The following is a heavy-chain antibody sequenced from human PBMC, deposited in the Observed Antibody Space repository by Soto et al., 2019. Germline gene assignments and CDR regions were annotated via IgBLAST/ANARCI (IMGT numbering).Heavy chain of an antibody. CDR2: ISYDGSNK. CDR1: GFTFSSYA. J-gene: IGHJ6*02. CDR3: ARELIAARPNYYYGMDV. Sequence: GGSLRLSCAASGFTFSSYAMHWVRQAPGKGLEWVAVISYDGSNKYYADSVKGRFTISRDNSKNTLYLQMNSLRAADTAVYYCARELIAARPNYYYGMDVWGQGTTVTVSS. V-gene: IGHV3-30-3*01. D-gene: IGHD6-6*01.